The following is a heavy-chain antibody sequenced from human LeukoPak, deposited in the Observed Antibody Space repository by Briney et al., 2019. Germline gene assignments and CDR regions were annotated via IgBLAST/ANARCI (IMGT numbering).Heavy chain of an antibody. Sequence: GGSLRLSCAAPGFRFSGHYMSWIRQAPGKGLEWVSYISSTITTTYYADSVKGRFTISRDNAKNSLYLQMSSLRADDTAVYYCARGDCSATSCYYFDYWGQGALVTVSS. J-gene: IGHJ4*02. V-gene: IGHV3-11*04. CDR3: ARGDCSATSCYYFDY. CDR2: ISSTITTT. D-gene: IGHD2-2*01. CDR1: GFRFSGHY.